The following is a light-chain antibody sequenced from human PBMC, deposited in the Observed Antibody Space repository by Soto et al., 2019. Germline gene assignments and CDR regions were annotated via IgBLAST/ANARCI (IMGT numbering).Light chain of an antibody. J-gene: IGKJ1*01. Sequence: DIQMTQSPSTLSASVGDRVTITCRASQSLNSWLAWYQQKPGKAPKLLIYKVSNLESGVPSRFSGSGSRTEFTLTISSLQPDDFATYYCQQYKSYSWTFGQGTKVDIK. V-gene: IGKV1-5*03. CDR1: QSLNSW. CDR2: KVS. CDR3: QQYKSYSWT.